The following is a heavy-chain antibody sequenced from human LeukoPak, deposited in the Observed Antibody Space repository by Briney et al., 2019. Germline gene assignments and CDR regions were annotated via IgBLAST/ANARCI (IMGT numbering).Heavy chain of an antibody. J-gene: IGHJ4*02. CDR2: INHSGST. Sequence: SETLSLTCAFYGGFFRGYYWSWIRQPPGTGLEWIGEINHSGSTNYNPSLTGRVTISVDTTKNQFSLKLSSVTAADTAVYYCARDAGEMATIWRGSADYWGQGTLVTVSS. CDR1: GGFFRGYY. V-gene: IGHV4-34*01. D-gene: IGHD5-24*01. CDR3: ARDAGEMATIWRGSADY.